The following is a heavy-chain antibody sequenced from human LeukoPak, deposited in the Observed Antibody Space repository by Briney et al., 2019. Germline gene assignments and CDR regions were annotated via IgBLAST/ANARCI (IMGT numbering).Heavy chain of an antibody. CDR2: FIPIFGTA. Sequence: VASVKVSCKASGGTFSSYAISWVRQAPGQGLEWMGRFIPIFGTANYAQKFQGRVTITTDESTSTAYMELSSLRSEDTAVYYCASGRECDYMDVWGKGTTVTVSS. D-gene: IGHD3-10*01. CDR1: GGTFSSYA. CDR3: ASGRECDYMDV. V-gene: IGHV1-69*05. J-gene: IGHJ6*03.